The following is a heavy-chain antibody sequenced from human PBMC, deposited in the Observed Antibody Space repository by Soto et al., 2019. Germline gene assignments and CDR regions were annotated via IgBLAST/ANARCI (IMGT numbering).Heavy chain of an antibody. D-gene: IGHD6-19*01. CDR3: AGEGRVAGFDY. V-gene: IGHV4-59*01. Sequence: SETLSLTCTVSGGSISSYYWSWIRQPPGKGLEWIGYIYYSGSTNYNPSLKSRVTISVDTSKNQFSLKLSSVTAADTAVYYCAGEGRVAGFDYWGQGTLVTVSS. CDR2: IYYSGST. J-gene: IGHJ4*02. CDR1: GGSISSYY.